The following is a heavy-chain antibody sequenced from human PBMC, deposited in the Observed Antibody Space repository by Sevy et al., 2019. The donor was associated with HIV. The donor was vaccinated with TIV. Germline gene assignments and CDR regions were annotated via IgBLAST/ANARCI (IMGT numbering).Heavy chain of an antibody. J-gene: IGHJ6*02. V-gene: IGHV3-49*04. D-gene: IGHD1-26*01. Sequence: GGSLRLSCRASGFTFDDYTMSWVRQAPGKGPEWVAFIRSKVYGGTTEYAASVKGRFTISRDESKSIAYLQMNSLKTEDTAVYYCTRVEGAADWGMDVWGQGTTVTVSS. CDR2: IRSKVYGGTT. CDR1: GFTFDDYT. CDR3: TRVEGAADWGMDV.